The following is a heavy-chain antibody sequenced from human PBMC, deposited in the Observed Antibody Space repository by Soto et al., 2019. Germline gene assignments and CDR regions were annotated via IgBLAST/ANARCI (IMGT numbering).Heavy chain of an antibody. CDR2: IKHDGSEK. CDR1: GFTFSTYW. D-gene: IGHD5-12*01. J-gene: IGHJ4*02. V-gene: IGHV3-7*01. Sequence: EVQVVESGGGLVQPGGSLRLSCVGSGFTFSTYWMTWVRQAPGKGLEWVANIKHDGSEKHYVDSVKGRFTISRGNPKNSLYLQMNSLRAEDTAVYYCASQRRDGYFGDYWGQGTLVTVSS. CDR3: ASQRRDGYFGDY.